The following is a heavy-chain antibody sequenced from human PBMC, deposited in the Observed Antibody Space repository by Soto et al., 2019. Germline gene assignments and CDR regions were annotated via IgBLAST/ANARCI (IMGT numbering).Heavy chain of an antibody. CDR3: ATTTVVNDAFDI. CDR1: GFTFTSSA. J-gene: IGHJ3*02. D-gene: IGHD4-17*01. V-gene: IGHV1-58*02. CDR2: IVVGSGNT. Sequence: SVKVSCKASGFTFTSSAMQWVRQARGQRLEWIGWIVVGSGNTNYAQKFQERVTMTTDTSTSTAYMELRSLRSDDTAVYYCATTTVVNDAFDIWGQGTMVTVSS.